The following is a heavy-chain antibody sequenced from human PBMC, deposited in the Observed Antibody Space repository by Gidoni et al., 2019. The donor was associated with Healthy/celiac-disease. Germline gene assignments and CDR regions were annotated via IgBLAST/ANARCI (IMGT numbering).Heavy chain of an antibody. CDR1: GFTFSSYG. D-gene: IGHD3-16*02. V-gene: IGHV3-33*01. CDR2: IWYDGSNK. CDR3: ARDGEYDYVWGSYRYTRLGFDY. Sequence: QVQLVESGGGVVQPGRSLRLSCAASGFTFSSYGMHWVRQAPGKGLEWVAVIWYDGSNKYYADSVKGRFTISRDNSKNTLYLQMNSLRAEDTAVYYCARDGEYDYVWGSYRYTRLGFDYWGQGTLVTVSS. J-gene: IGHJ4*02.